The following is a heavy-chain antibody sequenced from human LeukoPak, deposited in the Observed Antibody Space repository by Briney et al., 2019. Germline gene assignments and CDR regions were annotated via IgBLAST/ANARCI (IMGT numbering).Heavy chain of an antibody. V-gene: IGHV4-34*01. CDR3: ASSSSSWKFDY. D-gene: IGHD6-13*01. J-gene: IGHJ4*02. CDR1: SGSFSGYY. Sequence: WETLSLTCAVYSGSFSGYYWSWIRQPPGKGLECIGEINHSGSTNYNPSLMSQVTISVDTSKNQFSLRLSSVSAADTAVYYCASSSSSWKFDYGGQGTLVTVSS. CDR2: INHSGST.